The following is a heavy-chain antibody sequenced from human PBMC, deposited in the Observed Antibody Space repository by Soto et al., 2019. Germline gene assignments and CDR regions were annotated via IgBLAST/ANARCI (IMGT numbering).Heavy chain of an antibody. CDR3: ITDYTMIRGVISCFDY. D-gene: IGHD3-10*01. CDR1: GFSFRNAR. V-gene: IGHV3-15*01. J-gene: IGHJ4*02. Sequence: LRVSRAASGFSFRNARMRWVRQAPGKGLQWVGRIKSKTDDGTTDYAAPVKGRFTISRDDSKNTLYLQMNSLRTEDTALYYCITDYTMIRGVISCFDYWGQGALVTVSS. CDR2: IKSKTDDGTT.